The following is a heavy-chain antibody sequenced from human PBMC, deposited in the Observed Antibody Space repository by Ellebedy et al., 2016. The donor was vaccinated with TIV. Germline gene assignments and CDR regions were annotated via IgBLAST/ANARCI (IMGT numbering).Heavy chain of an antibody. CDR2: TYYRSKWYI. D-gene: IGHD6-13*01. CDR1: GDSVSSTTAA. J-gene: IGHJ4*02. CDR3: ARGVAASGFVY. Sequence: SQTLSLTCAISGDSVSSTTAAWSWIRQSPSRGLEWLGRTYYRSKWYIEYAVSVKGRMTISPDTSKNEFSLQLNSVTPEDTAIYYCARGVAASGFVYWGLGTLATVSS. V-gene: IGHV6-1*01.